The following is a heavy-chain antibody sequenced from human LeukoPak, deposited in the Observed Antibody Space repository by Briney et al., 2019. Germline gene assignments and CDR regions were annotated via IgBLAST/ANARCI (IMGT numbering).Heavy chain of an antibody. CDR3: ARLRYFAWLFRSYYGMDV. Sequence: SETLSLTCAVYGGSFSGYYWSWIRQPPGKGLEWIGEINHSGSTNYNPSLKSRVTISVDTSKNQFSLKLSSVTAADTAVYYCARLRYFAWLFRSYYGMDVWGKGTTATVSS. J-gene: IGHJ6*04. D-gene: IGHD3-9*01. CDR1: GGSFSGYY. V-gene: IGHV4-34*01. CDR2: INHSGST.